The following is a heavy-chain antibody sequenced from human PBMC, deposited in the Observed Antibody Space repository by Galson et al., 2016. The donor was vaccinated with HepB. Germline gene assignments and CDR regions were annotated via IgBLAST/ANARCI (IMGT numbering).Heavy chain of an antibody. D-gene: IGHD6-19*01. Sequence: SETLSLTCVVSGGSVSTDYHWGWIRQVPGRGLEWIGSIYSTGDTYYSPSLESRVTISVDTSKNQFSLRLNSGTAADTGAYYCSTGIVVAGKYYYHYLDVWGKGTTVTVSS. V-gene: IGHV4-39*01. CDR2: IYSTGDT. CDR3: STGIVVAGKYYYHYLDV. J-gene: IGHJ6*03. CDR1: GGSVSTDYH.